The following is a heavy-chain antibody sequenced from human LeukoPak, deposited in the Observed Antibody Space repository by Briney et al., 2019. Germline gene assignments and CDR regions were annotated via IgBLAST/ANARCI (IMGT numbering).Heavy chain of an antibody. CDR2: ISVSGGST. V-gene: IGHV3-23*01. CDR3: AKVGSGWYRGYFDY. CDR1: GFTFSSYA. D-gene: IGHD6-19*01. Sequence: GGSLRLSCAASGFTFSSYAMSWVRQAPGKGLEWVSAISVSGGSTYYADSVKDRCTISRDNSKNTLYLQMNSLRAEDTAVYYCAKVGSGWYRGYFDYWGQGTLVTVSS. J-gene: IGHJ4*02.